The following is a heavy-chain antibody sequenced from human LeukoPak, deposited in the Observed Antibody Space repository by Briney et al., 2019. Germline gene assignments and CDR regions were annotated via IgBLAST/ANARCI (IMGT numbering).Heavy chain of an antibody. CDR2: IIPILGIA. CDR1: GGTFSSYA. Sequence: ASVKVSCKASGGTFSSYAISWVRQAPGQGLEWMGRIIPILGIANYAQKFQGRVTITADKSTSTAYMELSSLRSEDTAVYYCARLEEMATSPMDVWGQGTTVTVSS. D-gene: IGHD5-24*01. J-gene: IGHJ6*02. V-gene: IGHV1-69*04. CDR3: ARLEEMATSPMDV.